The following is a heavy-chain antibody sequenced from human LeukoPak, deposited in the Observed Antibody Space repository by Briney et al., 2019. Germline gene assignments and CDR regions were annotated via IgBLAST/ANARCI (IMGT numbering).Heavy chain of an antibody. J-gene: IGHJ3*02. Sequence: SQTLSLTCTVSGGSISSGGYYWSWIRQHPGEGLEWIGYIYYSGSTYYNPSLKSRVTISVDTSKNQFSLKLSSVTAADTAVYYCARDPGYCSSTSCYTIGAFDIWGQGTMVTVSS. CDR2: IYYSGST. CDR3: ARDPGYCSSTSCYTIGAFDI. CDR1: GGSISSGGYY. V-gene: IGHV4-31*03. D-gene: IGHD2-2*02.